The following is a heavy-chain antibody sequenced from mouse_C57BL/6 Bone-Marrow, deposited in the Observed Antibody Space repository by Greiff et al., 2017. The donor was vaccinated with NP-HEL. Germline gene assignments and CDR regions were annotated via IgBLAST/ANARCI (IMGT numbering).Heavy chain of an antibody. CDR2: IYPRSGNT. Sequence: QVQLKQSGAELARPGASVKLSCKASGYTFTSYGISWVKQRTGQGLEWIGEIYPRSGNTYYNEKFKGKATLTADKSSSTAYMELRRLTSEDSAVYFCARNHGCSFHYFDDWGQGTTLTVSS. CDR3: ARNHGCSFHYFDD. CDR1: GYTFTSYG. D-gene: IGHD6-1*01. V-gene: IGHV1-81*01. J-gene: IGHJ2*01.